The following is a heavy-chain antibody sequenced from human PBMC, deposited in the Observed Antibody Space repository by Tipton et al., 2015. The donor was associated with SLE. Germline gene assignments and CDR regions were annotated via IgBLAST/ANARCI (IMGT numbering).Heavy chain of an antibody. D-gene: IGHD4-11*01. CDR2: IKEDGSDK. J-gene: IGHJ3*02. CDR1: AFSITSYW. Sequence: SLRLSCSASAFSITSYWMTWVRQAPGKGLEWLANIKEDGSDKNYVDSVKGRLTVSRDNAKNALYLQMSSLTAEDTAMYFCAKETTSGAFDTWGQGTLVTVSS. V-gene: IGHV3-7*04. CDR3: AKETTSGAFDT.